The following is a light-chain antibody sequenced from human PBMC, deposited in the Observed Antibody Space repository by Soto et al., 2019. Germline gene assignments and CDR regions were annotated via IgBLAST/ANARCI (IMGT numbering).Light chain of an antibody. J-gene: IGLJ2*01. V-gene: IGLV2-14*01. Sequence: QSALTQPRSVSGSPGQSVTISCTGTSSDVGGYNYVSWYQQHPGKAPKLMIYDVTNRPSGASDRFSGSKSGNTASLTISGLQADDEADYYCTSFTTSSSLVFGGGTKLTVL. CDR1: SSDVGGYNY. CDR2: DVT. CDR3: TSFTTSSSLV.